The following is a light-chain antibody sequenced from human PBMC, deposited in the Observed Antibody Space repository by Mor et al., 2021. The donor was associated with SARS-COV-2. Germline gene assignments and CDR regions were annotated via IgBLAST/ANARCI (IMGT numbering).Light chain of an antibody. V-gene: IGKV3-15*01. Sequence: LSCRASQSVSSDLAWYQQKPGQAPRLLMYGASTRATGIPARFSGSGSGTEFTLTISSLQSEDFAVYYCQQYNNWPPSSFGQGT. J-gene: IGKJ1*01. CDR3: QQYNNWPPSS. CDR1: QSVSSD. CDR2: GAS.